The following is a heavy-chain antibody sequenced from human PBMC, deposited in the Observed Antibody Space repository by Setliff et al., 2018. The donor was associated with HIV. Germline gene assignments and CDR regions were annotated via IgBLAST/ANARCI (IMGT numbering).Heavy chain of an antibody. V-gene: IGHV1-2*02. D-gene: IGHD6-6*01. CDR1: GYTFTGYY. CDR3: ARGANFPYSSSSDY. Sequence: ASVKVSCKASGYTFTGYYMHWVRQAPGQGLEWMGWINPNTGSTNYPQKFQGRVTMTGDTSISAAFLELSSLTSDDTAVYYCARGANFPYSSSSDYWGQGTLVTVSS. J-gene: IGHJ4*02. CDR2: INPNTGST.